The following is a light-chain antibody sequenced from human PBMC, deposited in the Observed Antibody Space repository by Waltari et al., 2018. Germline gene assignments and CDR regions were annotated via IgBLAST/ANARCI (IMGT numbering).Light chain of an antibody. CDR1: QGISSY. V-gene: IGKV1-9*01. CDR2: AAS. J-gene: IGKJ4*01. Sequence: IQLTQSPSSLSASVGDRVTITCRASQGISSYLAWYQQKPGQAPKLLIFAASTLQSGVPSRFSGSGSGTDFTLTISSLQPEDFATYYCQQLNTYPLTFGGGTKVEIK. CDR3: QQLNTYPLT.